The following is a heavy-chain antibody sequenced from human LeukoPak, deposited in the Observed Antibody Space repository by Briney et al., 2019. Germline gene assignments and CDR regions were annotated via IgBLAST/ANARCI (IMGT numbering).Heavy chain of an antibody. Sequence: GGSLRLSCAGSEFTFGSHAMNWVRQAPGKGLEWVSAITDSGGSIYYADSVKGRFTISRDNSNNTLFLQMNSLRADDTAVYYCGGEDGYNSGASPYDYGMGVWGQGTTVIVSS. CDR3: GGEDGYNSGASPYDYGMGV. CDR2: ITDSGGSI. D-gene: IGHD5-24*01. V-gene: IGHV3-23*01. J-gene: IGHJ6*02. CDR1: EFTFGSHA.